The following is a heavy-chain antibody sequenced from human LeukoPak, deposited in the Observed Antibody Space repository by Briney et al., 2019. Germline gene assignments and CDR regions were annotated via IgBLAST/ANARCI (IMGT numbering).Heavy chain of an antibody. D-gene: IGHD1-26*01. CDR3: ARYTTQIFISGSYDLDAFDI. J-gene: IGHJ3*02. V-gene: IGHV3-30*03. Sequence: GGSLRLSCAASGFTFSSYGMHWVRQAPGKGLEWVAVISYDGSNKYYADSVKGRFTISRDNSKNTLYLQMNSLRAEDTAVYYCARYTTQIFISGSYDLDAFDIWGQGTMVTVSS. CDR2: ISYDGSNK. CDR1: GFTFSSYG.